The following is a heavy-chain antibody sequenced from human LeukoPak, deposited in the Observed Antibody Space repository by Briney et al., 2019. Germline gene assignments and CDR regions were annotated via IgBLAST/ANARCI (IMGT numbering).Heavy chain of an antibody. CDR1: GGSFSGYY. CDR2: INHSGST. V-gene: IGHV4-34*01. J-gene: IGHJ4*02. Sequence: SETLSLTCAVYGGSFSGYYWSWIRQPPGKGLEWIGEINHSGSTNYNPSLKSRVTISVDTSKNQFSLKLSSVTAADTAMYYCARDKVPGDHWGQGTLVTVSS. CDR3: ARDKVPGDH.